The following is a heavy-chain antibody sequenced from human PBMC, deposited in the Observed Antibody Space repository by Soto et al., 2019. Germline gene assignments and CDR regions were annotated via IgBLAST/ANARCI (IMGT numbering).Heavy chain of an antibody. D-gene: IGHD6-13*01. V-gene: IGHV3-33*01. J-gene: IGHJ3*02. Sequence: PGGSLRLSCAASGFTFSSYGMHWVRQAPGKGLEWVAVIWYDGSNKYYADSVKGRFTISRDNSKNTLYLQMHSLRAEDTAVYYCARGFGSAAAAFDIWGQGTMVTVSS. CDR3: ARGFGSAAAAFDI. CDR2: IWYDGSNK. CDR1: GFTFSSYG.